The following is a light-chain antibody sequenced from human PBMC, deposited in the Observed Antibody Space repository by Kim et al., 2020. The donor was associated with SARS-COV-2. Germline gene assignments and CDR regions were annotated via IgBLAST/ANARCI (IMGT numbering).Light chain of an antibody. CDR2: GAS. CDR1: QSVSSN. CDR3: QQYNNWPPYT. Sequence: SPGESATLSCRASQSVSSNLAWYQQNPGQAPRSLIYGASTRVTGIPARFSGSGSGTEFTLTISSLQSEDFAVYYCQQYNNWPPYTVGQGTKLEI. J-gene: IGKJ2*01. V-gene: IGKV3-15*01.